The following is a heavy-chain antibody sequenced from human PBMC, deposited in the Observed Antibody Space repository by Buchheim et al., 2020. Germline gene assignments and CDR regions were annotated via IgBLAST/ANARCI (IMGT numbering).Heavy chain of an antibody. D-gene: IGHD5-12*01. CDR2: ISSTSSTI. CDR1: GFTFSTSS. J-gene: IGHJ2*01. CDR3: ARGVGYVYFDL. V-gene: IGHV3-48*01. Sequence: EVQLVESGGGLVQPGGSLRLSCAASGFTFSTSSMNWVRQAPGKGLEWVSYISSTSSTIYYADSVKGRFTISRDNAKNSLYRQMNSLRAEDTAVYYCARGVGYVYFDLWGRGTL.